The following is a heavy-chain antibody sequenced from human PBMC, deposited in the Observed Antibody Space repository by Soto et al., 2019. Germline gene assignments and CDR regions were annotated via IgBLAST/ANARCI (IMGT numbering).Heavy chain of an antibody. V-gene: IGHV1-8*01. CDR3: ARGLIDPRYCTNGVCRIYYFDY. J-gene: IGHJ4*02. CDR1: GYTFTSYD. Sequence: ASVKVSCKASGYTFTSYDINWVRQATGQGLEWMGWMNPNSGNTGYAQKFQGRVTMTRNTSISTAYMELSSPRSEDTAVYYCARGLIDPRYCTNGVCRIYYFDYWGQGTLVTVSS. D-gene: IGHD2-8*01. CDR2: MNPNSGNT.